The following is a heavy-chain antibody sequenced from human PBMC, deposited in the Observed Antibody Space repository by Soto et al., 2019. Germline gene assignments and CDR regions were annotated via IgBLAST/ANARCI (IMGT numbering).Heavy chain of an antibody. CDR3: ARMSSAGTLNWFDP. Sequence: ASVKVSCKASGYTFINFDISWVRQAAGQGLEWLGWMNPGSGKTGYASKFQGRVAMTRDASTGTSHLELSSLTSDDTAVYYCARMSSAGTLNWFDPWGQGTLVTVSS. CDR1: GYTFINFD. J-gene: IGHJ5*02. CDR2: MNPGSGKT. V-gene: IGHV1-8*02. D-gene: IGHD6-13*01.